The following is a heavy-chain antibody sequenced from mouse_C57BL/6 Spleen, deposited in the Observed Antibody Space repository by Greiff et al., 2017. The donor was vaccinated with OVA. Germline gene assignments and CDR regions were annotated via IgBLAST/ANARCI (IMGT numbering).Heavy chain of an antibody. J-gene: IGHJ2*01. CDR3: ARSPYYGSSCDY. CDR1: GYTFTSYW. CDR2: IYPSDSET. D-gene: IGHD1-1*01. Sequence: QVQLQQPGAEPVRPGSSVKLSCKASGYTFTSYWMDWVKQRPGQGLEWIGNIYPSDSETHYNQKFKDKATLTVDKSSSTAYMQLSSLTSEDSAVYYCARSPYYGSSCDYWGQGTTLTVSS. V-gene: IGHV1-61*01.